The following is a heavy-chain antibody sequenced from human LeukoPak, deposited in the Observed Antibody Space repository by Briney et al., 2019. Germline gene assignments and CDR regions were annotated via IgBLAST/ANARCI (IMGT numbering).Heavy chain of an antibody. J-gene: IGHJ3*02. D-gene: IGHD5-12*01. V-gene: IGHV3-21*01. CDR3: ARDQSGYEWVDTFEI. Sequence: GGSLRLSCAASGFTFSSYSMNWVRQAPGKGLEWVSSISSSSSYIYYADSVKGRFTISRDNAKNSLYLQMNSLRAEDTAVYYCARDQSGYEWVDTFEIWGQGTVVTGS. CDR2: ISSSSSYI. CDR1: GFTFSSYS.